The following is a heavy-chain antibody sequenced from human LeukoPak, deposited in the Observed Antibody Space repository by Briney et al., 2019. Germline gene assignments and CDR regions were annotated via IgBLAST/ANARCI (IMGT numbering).Heavy chain of an antibody. V-gene: IGHV1-69*01. CDR2: IIPIFGTA. D-gene: IGHD3-22*01. CDR3: ALDPYYYDSQLYWFDP. J-gene: IGHJ5*02. CDR1: GGTFSSYA. Sequence: SVKVSCKASGGTFSSYAISWVRQAPGQGLEWMGGIIPIFGTANYAQKFQGRVTITADESTSTAYMEPSSLRSEDTAVYYCALDPYYYDSQLYWFDPWGQGTLVTVSS.